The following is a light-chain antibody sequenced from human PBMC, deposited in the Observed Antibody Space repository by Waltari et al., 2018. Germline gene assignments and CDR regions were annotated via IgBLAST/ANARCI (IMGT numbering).Light chain of an antibody. CDR3: MTALPTPLT. CDR1: PSLLHSNGYNS. V-gene: IGKV2-28*01. CDR2: LGS. J-gene: IGKJ4*01. Sequence: EIVMTQSPLSLPVPPGEPASISCRSSPSLLHSNGYNSLDWYLQKPGQSPQLLIFLGSKRASGVPGRFSGSESGKYFTLKISRVEAEDVWVYYCMTALPTPLTFGGGTKVEIK.